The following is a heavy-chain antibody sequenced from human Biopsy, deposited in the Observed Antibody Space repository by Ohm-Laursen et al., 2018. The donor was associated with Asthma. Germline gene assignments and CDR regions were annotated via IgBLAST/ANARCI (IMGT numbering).Heavy chain of an antibody. CDR2: IYYSGST. Sequence: TLSLTCTVSGASITTTNYWGWIRQPPGKRLEWVGSIYYSGSTFYSQSLKSRLSLSVDTSRNQFSLSLRSVTAADTAVYYCARHWLGNGWHDTYSWFDPWGQGTQVTVSS. CDR3: ARHWLGNGWHDTYSWFDP. CDR1: GASITTTNY. J-gene: IGHJ5*01. D-gene: IGHD1-1*01. V-gene: IGHV4-38-2*02.